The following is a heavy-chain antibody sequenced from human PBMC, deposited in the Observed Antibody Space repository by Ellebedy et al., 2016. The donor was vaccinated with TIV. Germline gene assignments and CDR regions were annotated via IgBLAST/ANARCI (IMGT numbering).Heavy chain of an antibody. J-gene: IGHJ6*02. Sequence: SVKVSCXASGGTFSSYAISWVRQAPGQGLEWMGGIIPIFGTANYAQKFQGRVTITADKSTSTAYMELSSLRSEDTAVYYCARGSGYDYDGGYYGMDVWGQGTTVTVSS. CDR3: ARGSGYDYDGGYYGMDV. CDR1: GGTFSSYA. CDR2: IIPIFGTA. D-gene: IGHD5-12*01. V-gene: IGHV1-69*06.